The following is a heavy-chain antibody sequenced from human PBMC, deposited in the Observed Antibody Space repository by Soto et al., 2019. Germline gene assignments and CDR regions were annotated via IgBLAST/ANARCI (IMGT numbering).Heavy chain of an antibody. CDR2: IHYSGST. CDR1: GGSISSYY. D-gene: IGHD2-2*01. J-gene: IGHJ6*02. Sequence: QVQLQESGPGLVKPSETLSLTCTVSGGSISSYYWSWIRQSPGKGLEWIGYIHYSGSTKSNPSLKSRVTISVDTSRNQVSLKLSSVTAADSAVYFCARARYQLLHAYYYGMDVWGQGTTVTVSS. V-gene: IGHV4-59*01. CDR3: ARARYQLLHAYYYGMDV.